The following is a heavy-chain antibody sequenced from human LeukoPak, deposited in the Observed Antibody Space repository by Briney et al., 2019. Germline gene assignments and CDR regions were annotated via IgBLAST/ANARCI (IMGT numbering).Heavy chain of an antibody. J-gene: IGHJ6*04. V-gene: IGHV3-23*01. CDR1: GFTFSSYA. CDR3: AKDSRITMVRGVGGPMDV. D-gene: IGHD3-10*01. CDR2: ISGSGGST. Sequence: PGRSLRLSCAASGFTFSSYAMSWVRQAPGKGLEWVSAISGSGGSTYYADSVKGRFTISRDNSKNTLYLQMNSLRAEDTAVYYCAKDSRITMVRGVGGPMDVWGKGTTVTVSS.